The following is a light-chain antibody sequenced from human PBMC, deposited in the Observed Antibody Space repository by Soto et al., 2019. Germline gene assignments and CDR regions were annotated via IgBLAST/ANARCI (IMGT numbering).Light chain of an antibody. CDR2: EAS. CDR3: SSYSTSFTLV. V-gene: IGLV2-14*01. J-gene: IGLJ1*01. Sequence: QSALTQPASVSGSPGQSITISCTGTSSDVGGSYYVSWFQHHPGKAPKLIIWEASNWHSGVSNRFSGSKSGNSASLTISGLQAEDEADYYCSSYSTSFTLVFGTGTKLTVL. CDR1: SSDVGGSYY.